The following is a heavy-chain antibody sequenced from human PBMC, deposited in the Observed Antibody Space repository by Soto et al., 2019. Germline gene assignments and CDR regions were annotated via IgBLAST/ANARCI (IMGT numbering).Heavy chain of an antibody. V-gene: IGHV4-39*01. CDR2: IYYSGST. D-gene: IGHD3-10*01. CDR1: GGSISSSSYY. J-gene: IGHJ4*02. Sequence: SETLSLTCTVSGGSISSSSYYWGWIRQPPGKGLEWIGSIYYSGSTYYNPSLKSRVTISVDTSTNQFSLKLSSVTAADTAVYYCARTMVRGVITDFDYWGQGTLVTVSS. CDR3: ARTMVRGVITDFDY.